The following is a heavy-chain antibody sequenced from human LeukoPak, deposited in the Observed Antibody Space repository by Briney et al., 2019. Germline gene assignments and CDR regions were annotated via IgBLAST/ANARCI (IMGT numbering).Heavy chain of an antibody. V-gene: IGHV3-30*18. CDR1: GFTFSSYG. D-gene: IGHD1-26*01. J-gene: IGHJ6*03. Sequence: GRSLRLSCAASGFTFSSYGMHWVRQAPGKGLEWVAVISYDGSNKYYADSVKGRFTISRDNSKNTLYLQMNSLGAEDTAVYYCAKDGNEYSGSYYAYYYYYYMDVWGKGTTVTVSS. CDR2: ISYDGSNK. CDR3: AKDGNEYSGSYYAYYYYYYMDV.